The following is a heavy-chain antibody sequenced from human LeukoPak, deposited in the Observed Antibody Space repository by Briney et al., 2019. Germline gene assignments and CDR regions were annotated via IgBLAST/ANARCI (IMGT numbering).Heavy chain of an antibody. J-gene: IGHJ4*02. CDR1: GFTFSSYA. CDR2: ISGSGGST. CDR3: AKAESWYPYGSGSPPGY. D-gene: IGHD3-10*01. Sequence: GGSLRLSCAASGFTFSSYAMSWVRQALGKGLEWVSAISGSGGSTYYADSVKGRFTISRDNSKNTLYLQMNSLRAEDTAVYYCAKAESWYPYGSGSPPGYWGQGTLVTVSS. V-gene: IGHV3-23*01.